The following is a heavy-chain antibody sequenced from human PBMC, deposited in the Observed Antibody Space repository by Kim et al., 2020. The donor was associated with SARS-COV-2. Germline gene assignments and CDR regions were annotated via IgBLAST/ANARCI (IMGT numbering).Heavy chain of an antibody. Sequence: GGSLRLSCAASGFTFSSYWMSWVRQAPGKGLEWVANIKQDGSEKYYVDSVKDRFTISRDNAKNSLYLQMNSLRAEDTAVYYCARDAIAAAGGDYYYGMDVWGQGTTVTVSS. CDR2: IKQDGSEK. D-gene: IGHD6-13*01. V-gene: IGHV3-7*03. CDR3: ARDAIAAAGGDYYYGMDV. J-gene: IGHJ6*02. CDR1: GFTFSSYW.